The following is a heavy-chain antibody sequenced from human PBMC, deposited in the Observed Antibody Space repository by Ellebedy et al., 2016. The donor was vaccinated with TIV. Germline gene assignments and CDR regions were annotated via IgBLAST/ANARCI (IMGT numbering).Heavy chain of an antibody. CDR2: ISYDGSNK. CDR3: ARAGYSSGWHYSDY. V-gene: IGHV3-30*03. D-gene: IGHD6-19*01. J-gene: IGHJ4*02. CDR1: GFTFSSYG. Sequence: GESLKISCTASGFTFSSYGMHWVRQAPGKGLEWVAVISYDGSNKYYADSVKGRFTISSDNSKNTLYLQMNSLRAEDTAVYYCARAGYSSGWHYSDYWGQGTLVTVSS.